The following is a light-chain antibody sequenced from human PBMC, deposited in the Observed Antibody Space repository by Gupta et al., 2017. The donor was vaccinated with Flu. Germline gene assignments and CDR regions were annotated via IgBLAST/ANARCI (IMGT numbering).Light chain of an antibody. CDR2: YAA. Sequence: SSPLSAAGDSGTTTCCGAKRISSSLVWYQQKQAEEPPKLIYYAASRERRVAPRLSGSGCATELSLIISSRQHDDFVTYYCQQQNSCSCSFGQGTKVEIK. V-gene: IGKV1-5*03. J-gene: IGKJ2*02. CDR1: KRISSS. CDR3: QQQNSCSCS.